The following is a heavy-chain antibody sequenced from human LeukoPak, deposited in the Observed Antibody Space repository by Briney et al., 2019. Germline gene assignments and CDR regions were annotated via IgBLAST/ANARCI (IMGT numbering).Heavy chain of an antibody. D-gene: IGHD4-17*01. CDR2: INPKTGDT. Sequence: ASVKVSCKASGYTFIDYYMHWVRQAPGHGLECMGWINPKTGDTNYAQKFQDRVTMTRDTSINTAYMEVSRLRSDDTAVYYCARRFMEGYGDYAARTMDVRGQGTTVTVSS. CDR3: ARRFMEGYGDYAARTMDV. V-gene: IGHV1-2*02. CDR1: GYTFIDYY. J-gene: IGHJ6*02.